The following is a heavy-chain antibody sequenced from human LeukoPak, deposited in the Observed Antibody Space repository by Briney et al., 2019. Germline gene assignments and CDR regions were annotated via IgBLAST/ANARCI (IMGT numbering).Heavy chain of an antibody. CDR1: GFTFSNYW. Sequence: GGSLRLSCAASGFTFSNYWMSWVRQAPGKGLEWVANIKQDGSEKYYVDSVKGRFAISRDNDKNSLYLQMNSLRAEDAAVYYCASGRQLGYWGQGTLVTVSS. V-gene: IGHV3-7*01. J-gene: IGHJ4*02. CDR3: ASGRQLGY. CDR2: IKQDGSEK. D-gene: IGHD6-13*01.